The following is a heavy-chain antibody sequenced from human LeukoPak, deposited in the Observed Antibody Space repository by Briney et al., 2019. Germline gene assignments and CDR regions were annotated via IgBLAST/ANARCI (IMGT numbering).Heavy chain of an antibody. V-gene: IGHV4-31*03. CDR2: IYYSGST. J-gene: IGHJ5*02. D-gene: IGHD6-13*01. Sequence: SQTLSLTCTVPGGSISSGGYYWSWIRQHPGKGLEWIGYIYYSGSTYYNPSLKSRVTISVDTSKNQFSLKLSSVTAADTAVYYCARGRQLVPPHFDPWGQGTLVTVSS. CDR1: GGSISSGGYY. CDR3: ARGRQLVPPHFDP.